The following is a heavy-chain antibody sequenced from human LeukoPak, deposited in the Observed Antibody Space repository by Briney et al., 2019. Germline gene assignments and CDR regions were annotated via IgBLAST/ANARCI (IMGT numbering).Heavy chain of an antibody. D-gene: IGHD6-19*01. CDR2: IIPIFGTA. Sequence: SVKVSCKASGGTFSSYAISWVRQAPGQGLEWMGGIIPIFGTANYAQKLQGRVTMTTDTSTSTAYMELRSLRSDDTAVYYCSSGWPDFDYWGQGTLVTVSS. CDR1: GGTFSSYA. V-gene: IGHV1-69*05. CDR3: SSGWPDFDY. J-gene: IGHJ4*02.